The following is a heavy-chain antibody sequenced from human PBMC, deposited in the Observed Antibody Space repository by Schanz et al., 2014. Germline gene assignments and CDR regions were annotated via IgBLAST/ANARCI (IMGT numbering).Heavy chain of an antibody. J-gene: IGHJ5*02. V-gene: IGHV3-23*04. CDR2: ISGGGGTT. Sequence: VQLVESGGGLVKPGGSLRLSCAASGFTFSTSAMSWVRQVPGKGLEWVSAISGGGGTTYYTDSVKGRFTISRDNSKNLLYLQMNSLRAEDTAVYYCTRDVRLDRRGNWFDPWGQGTLVTVSS. CDR1: GFTFSTSA. D-gene: IGHD1-1*01. CDR3: TRDVRLDRRGNWFDP.